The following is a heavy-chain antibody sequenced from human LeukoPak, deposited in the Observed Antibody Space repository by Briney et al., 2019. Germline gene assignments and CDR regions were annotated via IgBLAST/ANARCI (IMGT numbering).Heavy chain of an antibody. J-gene: IGHJ3*02. Sequence: PGGSLRLSCAASRFTFSNYWMTWVRQVPGKGLEWVASIKEDGSDRYNVDSVKGRFTISRDNAKNSLSLQMSSLRAEYTAVYYCASTLTFDNWGLGILVTVSS. CDR3: ASTLTFDN. V-gene: IGHV3-7*01. CDR1: RFTFSNYW. CDR2: IKEDGSDR.